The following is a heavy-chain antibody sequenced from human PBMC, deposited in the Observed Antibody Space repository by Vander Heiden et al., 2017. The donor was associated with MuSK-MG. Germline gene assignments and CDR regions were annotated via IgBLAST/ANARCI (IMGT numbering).Heavy chain of an antibody. Sequence: QVTLKESGPVLVKPTETLTLTCTVSGFPLSNARMGVSWIRQPPGKALEWLAHIFSNDEKSYNTSLKSRLTISKDTSKSQVVLTMTNMDPVDTATYYCARILGSSGWYEWWYFDLWGRGTLVTVSS. CDR3: ARILGSSGWYEWWYFDL. V-gene: IGHV2-26*01. CDR1: GFPLSNARMG. D-gene: IGHD6-19*01. CDR2: IFSNDEK. J-gene: IGHJ2*01.